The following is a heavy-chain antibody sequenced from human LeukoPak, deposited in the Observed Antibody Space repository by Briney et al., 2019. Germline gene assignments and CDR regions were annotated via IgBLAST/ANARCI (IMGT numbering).Heavy chain of an antibody. CDR3: ARHEVGATDF. D-gene: IGHD1-26*01. V-gene: IGHV5-51*01. Sequence: PGESLKISCKGSGYSFTSSWIGWVRQMPGKGLEWMAIIYPDSDTRYRPTFQGQVTISADKSISTAYLQWSSLKASDTAMYFCARHEVGATDFWGQGTLVTVYS. J-gene: IGHJ4*02. CDR1: GYSFTSSW. CDR2: IYPDSDT.